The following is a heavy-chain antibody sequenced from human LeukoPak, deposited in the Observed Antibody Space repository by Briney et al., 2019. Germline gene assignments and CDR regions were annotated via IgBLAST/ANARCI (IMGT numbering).Heavy chain of an antibody. D-gene: IGHD3-3*01. J-gene: IGHJ4*02. CDR2: IKQDGSEK. CDR1: GFTFSSYW. V-gene: IGHV3-7*01. CDR3: ARDGCDFWSGYNDY. Sequence: GGSLRLSCAASGFTFSSYWMSWVRQAPGKGLEWVANIKQDGSEKYYVDSVKGRFTISRDNAKNSLYLQMNSLRAEDTAVYYCARDGCDFWSGYNDYWGQGTLVTVSS.